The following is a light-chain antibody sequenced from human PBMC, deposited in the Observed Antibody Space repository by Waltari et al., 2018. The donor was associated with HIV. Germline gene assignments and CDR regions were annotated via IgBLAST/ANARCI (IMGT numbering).Light chain of an antibody. V-gene: IGKV1-39*01. CDR1: QSISIF. CDR2: DAS. CDR3: QQSFDVPLV. Sequence: RVTITCRASQSISIFLNWYQQNPGKAPKLLISDASRLQSGLPSRFSGSGSGTDFTLTITNLQPEDFATYFCQQSFDVPLVFGPGTKVD. J-gene: IGKJ3*01.